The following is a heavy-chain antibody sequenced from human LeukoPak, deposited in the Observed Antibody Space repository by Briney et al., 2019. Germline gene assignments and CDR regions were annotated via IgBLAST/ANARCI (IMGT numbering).Heavy chain of an antibody. CDR3: ASHIVVVTAIRYYAMDV. V-gene: IGHV3-21*01. D-gene: IGHD2-2*01. CDR1: GFSFGSYD. Sequence: GGSLRLSCAASGFSFGSYDMNWVRQAPGKGLEWVSSITTSSSYIYYAVSVKGRFTVSRDNAKNSLYLQMNSLRAEDTAVYYCASHIVVVTAIRYYAMDVWGQGTTVTVSS. J-gene: IGHJ6*02. CDR2: ITTSSSYI.